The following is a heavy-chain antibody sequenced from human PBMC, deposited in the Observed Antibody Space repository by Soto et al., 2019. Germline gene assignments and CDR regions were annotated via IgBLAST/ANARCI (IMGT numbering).Heavy chain of an antibody. J-gene: IGHJ4*02. V-gene: IGHV3-23*01. CDR1: GFTLSSYA. D-gene: IGHD2-8*01. Sequence: TGGSLRLSCAASGFTLSSYAMSWVLQTQGKGLEWVSVISGSGDAAYYADSVTGRFTISRDNSKNTMYLQMNSLRAEDTALYFCAKKWPGPTPFDYWGQGTLVTVSS. CDR2: ISGSGDAA. CDR3: AKKWPGPTPFDY.